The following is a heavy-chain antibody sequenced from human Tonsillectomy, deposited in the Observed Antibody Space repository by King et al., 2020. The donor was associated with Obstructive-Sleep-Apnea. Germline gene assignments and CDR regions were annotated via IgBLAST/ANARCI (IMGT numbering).Heavy chain of an antibody. CDR3: VRVWRGYYFDS. Sequence: VQLVESGGGLVRPGGSLRLSCAASGFIFSDNYMDWVSQTPGKGRRWVGGLRNKSSTYTTEYTASVKGRFSISRDDSKNSCYLQMNSLKTEDTAVYYCVRVWRGYYFDSWGQGTLVTVSS. D-gene: IGHD3-10*01. J-gene: IGHJ4*02. CDR1: GFIFSDNY. CDR2: LRNKSSTYTT. V-gene: IGHV3-72*01.